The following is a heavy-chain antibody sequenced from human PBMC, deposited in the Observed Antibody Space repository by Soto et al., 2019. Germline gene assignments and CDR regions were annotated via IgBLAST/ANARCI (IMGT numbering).Heavy chain of an antibody. J-gene: IGHJ5*02. V-gene: IGHV4-30-2*01. D-gene: IGHD4-4*01. CDR1: GGSISSGCYS. CDR2: MYHTGST. CDR3: ARATTITLYNWFDP. Sequence: SETLSLTCAVSGGSISSGCYSWSWIRQPPGKGLEWIGCMYHTGSTYYNPSLKSRVTTSVDRSKNQFSLKLSSVTAADTAVYYCARATTITLYNWFDPWGQGTLVTVSS.